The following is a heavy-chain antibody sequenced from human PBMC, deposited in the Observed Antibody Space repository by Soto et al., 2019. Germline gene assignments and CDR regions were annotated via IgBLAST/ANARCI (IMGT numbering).Heavy chain of an antibody. V-gene: IGHV6-1*01. CDR1: GDSVSSNSAA. D-gene: IGHD2-2*01. J-gene: IGHJ3*02. CDR3: ARDIVVVPAATDAFDI. CDR2: TYYRSKWYN. Sequence: SQTLSLTCAISGDSVSSNSAAWNWIRQSPSRGLEWLGRTYYRSKWYNDYAVSVKSRITINPDTSKNQFSLQLNSVTPEDTAVYYCARDIVVVPAATDAFDIWGQGTMVTVSS.